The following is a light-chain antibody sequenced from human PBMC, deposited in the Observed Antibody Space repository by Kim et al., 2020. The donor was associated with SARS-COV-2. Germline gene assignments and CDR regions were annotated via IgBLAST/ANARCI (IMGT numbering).Light chain of an antibody. V-gene: IGKV1-27*01. CDR1: QGISNS. Sequence: DIQMTQSPSTLSASVGDRVTITCRASQGISNSLAWYQQKPGKGPKVLIYDTSTLESGVPSRFSGSGSGTDFTLTISSLQPDDVATYYCQKYNSAPLTLGQGTKVEIK. J-gene: IGKJ1*01. CDR3: QKYNSAPLT. CDR2: DTS.